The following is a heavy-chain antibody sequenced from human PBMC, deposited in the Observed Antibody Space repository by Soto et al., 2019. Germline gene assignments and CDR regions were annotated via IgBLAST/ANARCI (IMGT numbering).Heavy chain of an antibody. D-gene: IGHD3-9*01. Sequence: QVQLQQWGAGLLKPSETLSLTCAVYGGSFSGYYWSWIRQPPGKGLEWIGEINHSGSTNYNPSLKSRVTISVDXXKXQXXLKLSSVTAADTAVYYCARGRYDILTGYPNWYFDLWGRGTLVTVSS. CDR1: GGSFSGYY. CDR2: INHSGST. CDR3: ARGRYDILTGYPNWYFDL. V-gene: IGHV4-34*01. J-gene: IGHJ2*01.